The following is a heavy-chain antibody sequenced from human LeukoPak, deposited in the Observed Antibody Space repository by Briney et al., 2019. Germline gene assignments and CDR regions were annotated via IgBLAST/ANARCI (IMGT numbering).Heavy chain of an antibody. D-gene: IGHD2-2*01. V-gene: IGHV3-7*01. CDR1: GFTFSNYW. Sequence: GGSLRLSCAASGFTFSNYWMSWVRQAPGKGLEWVANIKQDGSEKYYVDSVKGRFTISRDNANNSLYLQINSLRAEDTAVYYCGKDSVSTVVAPVATSWGQGTLVTVSS. CDR2: IKQDGSEK. J-gene: IGHJ4*02. CDR3: GKDSVSTVVAPVATS.